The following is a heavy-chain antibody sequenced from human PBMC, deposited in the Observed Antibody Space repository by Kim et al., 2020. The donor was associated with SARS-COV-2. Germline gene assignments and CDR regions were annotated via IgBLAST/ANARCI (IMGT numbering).Heavy chain of an antibody. J-gene: IGHJ6*02. D-gene: IGHD2-2*01. CDR2: IYYSGST. CDR3: ARIRYCSSTSCSDLYYYGMDV. V-gene: IGHV4-59*13. Sequence: SETLSLTCTVSGGSISSYYWSWIRQPPGKGLEWIGYIYYSGSTNYNPSLKSRVTISVDTSKNQFSLKLSSVTAADTAVYYCARIRYCSSTSCSDLYYYGMDVWGQGTTVTVSS. CDR1: GGSISSYY.